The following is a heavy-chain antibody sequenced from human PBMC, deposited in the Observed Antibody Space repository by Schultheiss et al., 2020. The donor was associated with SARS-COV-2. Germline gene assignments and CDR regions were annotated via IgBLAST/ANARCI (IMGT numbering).Heavy chain of an antibody. Sequence: SCAASGFKFSDYGTHWVRQAPGKGLEWVAFIRYDGSNKYYADSVKGRFTISRDNSKNTLCLQMNSLRTEDTAIYYCVKEGSGSAALFDIWGQGTMVTVSS. CDR2: IRYDGSNK. J-gene: IGHJ3*02. CDR1: GFKFSDYG. V-gene: IGHV3-30*02. D-gene: IGHD1-26*01. CDR3: VKEGSGSAALFDI.